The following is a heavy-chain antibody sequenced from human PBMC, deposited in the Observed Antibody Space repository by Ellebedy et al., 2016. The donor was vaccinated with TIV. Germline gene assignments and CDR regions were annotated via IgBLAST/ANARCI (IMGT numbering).Heavy chain of an antibody. D-gene: IGHD3-10*01. CDR2: IYYSGST. Sequence: MPGGPLRLSCTVSGGSISRSSYYWGWVRQPPGKGLEWIAGIYYSGSTYYNPSLKSRLTISVDTSKNQFSLKLTSVTAADTAVYYCASEPPYFYGASGIYLQDFWGQGTLVTVAS. CDR3: ASEPPYFYGASGIYLQDF. J-gene: IGHJ4*02. CDR1: GGSISRSSYY. V-gene: IGHV4-39*01.